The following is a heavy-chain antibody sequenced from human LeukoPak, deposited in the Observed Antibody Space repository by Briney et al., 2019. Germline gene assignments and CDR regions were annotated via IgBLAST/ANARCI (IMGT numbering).Heavy chain of an antibody. CDR3: ARGPPTTALTYFQH. D-gene: IGHD1-26*01. V-gene: IGHV4-34*01. Sequence: SETLSFTCAVSGGSVSGYYWSWIRQPPGKGLEWIGEINHSGNTNCNPSLKSRVTISVDTSKNQFSLKLSSVTAADTAVYYCARGPPTTALTYFQHWGQGTLVTVSS. CDR2: INHSGNT. J-gene: IGHJ1*01. CDR1: GGSVSGYY.